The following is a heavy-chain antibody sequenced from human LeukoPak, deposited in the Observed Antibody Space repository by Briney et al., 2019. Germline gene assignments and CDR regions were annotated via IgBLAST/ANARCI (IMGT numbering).Heavy chain of an antibody. CDR1: GGSFSGYY. Sequence: SETLSLTCAVYGGSFSGYYWSWIRQPPGKGLEWIGEINHSGSTNYNPSLKSRVTISVDTSKNQFSLKLSSATAADTAVYYCARGGVTAFDYWGQGTLVTVSS. V-gene: IGHV4-34*01. CDR3: ARGGVTAFDY. J-gene: IGHJ4*02. CDR2: INHSGST. D-gene: IGHD3-3*01.